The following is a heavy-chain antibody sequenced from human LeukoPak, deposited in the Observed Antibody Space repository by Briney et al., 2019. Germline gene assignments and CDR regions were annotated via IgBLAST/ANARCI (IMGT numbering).Heavy chain of an antibody. CDR1: GVSVSSGSYY. D-gene: IGHD3-3*01. J-gene: IGHJ6*02. CDR3: AREGPSFWSGPDYGMDV. CDR2: IYYSGST. Sequence: TSETLSLTCTVSGVSVSSGSYYWSWIRQPPGKGLEWIGYIYYSGSTNYNPSLKSRVTISVDTSKNQFSLKLSSVTAADTAVYYCAREGPSFWSGPDYGMDVWGQGTTVTVS. V-gene: IGHV4-61*01.